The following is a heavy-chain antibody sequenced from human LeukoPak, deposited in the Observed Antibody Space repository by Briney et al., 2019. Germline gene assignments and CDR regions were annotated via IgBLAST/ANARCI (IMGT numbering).Heavy chain of an antibody. D-gene: IGHD2-2*01. CDR3: ARCPSTENFDF. Sequence: GGSLRLSCAASGFTFSSYSMNWVRQAPGKGLEWVSYISSSSTIYYADSVKGRFTISRDNAKNSLYLQMNSLRAEDTAVYYCARCPSTENFDFWGQGTLVTVSS. J-gene: IGHJ4*02. V-gene: IGHV3-48*01. CDR1: GFTFSSYS. CDR2: ISSSSTI.